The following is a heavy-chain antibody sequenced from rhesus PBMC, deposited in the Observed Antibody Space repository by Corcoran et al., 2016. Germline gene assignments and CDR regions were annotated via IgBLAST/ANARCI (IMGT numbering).Heavy chain of an antibody. Sequence: VQLQESGPGLGKPSETLSLTCAVSGGSISSGYYVVSWVRQAPGKGPEWVGFTRNKASGGTAEYAASVKGRFIISRDDSQSIDSLQMNSLKTEDTAVYYCARDGYSSWSWGYWGQGVLVTVSS. V-gene: IGHV3S22*01. CDR1: GGSISSGYYV. D-gene: IGHD6-13*01. J-gene: IGHJ4*01. CDR2: TRNKASGGTA. CDR3: ARDGYSSWSWGY.